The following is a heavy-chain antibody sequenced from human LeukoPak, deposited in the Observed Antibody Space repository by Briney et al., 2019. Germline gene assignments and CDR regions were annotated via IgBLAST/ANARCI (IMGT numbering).Heavy chain of an antibody. CDR2: ISSSSSST. V-gene: IGHV3-11*05. J-gene: IGHJ3*02. Sequence: GGSLRLSCAASGFTFSDYYMSWIRQAPGKGLEWVSYISSSSSSTKYTDSVKGRFTISRDNAKNSLYLQMNSLRADDTAVYYCARDPNGGAFDIWGQGSMVTVSS. D-gene: IGHD3-16*01. CDR3: ARDPNGGAFDI. CDR1: GFTFSDYY.